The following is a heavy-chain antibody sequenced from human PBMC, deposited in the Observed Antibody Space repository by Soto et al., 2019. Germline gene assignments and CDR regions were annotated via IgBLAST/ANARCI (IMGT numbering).Heavy chain of an antibody. CDR1: GYTFTSYY. CDR3: ARGLAETYCSGGSCSPSFDY. D-gene: IGHD2-15*01. V-gene: IGHV1-46*03. J-gene: IGHJ4*02. Sequence: GASLKVSCKASGYTFTSYYMHWVRQAPGQGLEWMGIINPSGGSTSYAQKFQGRVTMTRDTSTSTVYMELSSLRSEDTAVYYCARGLAETYCSGGSCSPSFDYWGQGTLVTVSS. CDR2: INPSGGST.